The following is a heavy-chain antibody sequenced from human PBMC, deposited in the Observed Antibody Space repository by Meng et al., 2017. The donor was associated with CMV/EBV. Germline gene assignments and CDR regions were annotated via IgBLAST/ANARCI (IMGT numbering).Heavy chain of an antibody. J-gene: IGHJ6*02. D-gene: IGHD3-3*01. Sequence: GGSLRLSCAASGFTFSSYAMSWVRQAPGKGLEWDSVIYSGGSSTYYADSVKGRFTISRDNSKNTLYLQMNSLRAEDTAVYYCAKDQEELSYYDFWSATYYGMDVWGQGTTVTVSS. CDR1: GFTFSSYA. V-gene: IGHV3-23*03. CDR2: IYSGGSST. CDR3: AKDQEELSYYDFWSATYYGMDV.